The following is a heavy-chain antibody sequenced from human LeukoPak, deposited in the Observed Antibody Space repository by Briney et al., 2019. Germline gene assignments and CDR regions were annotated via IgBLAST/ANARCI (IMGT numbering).Heavy chain of an antibody. CDR2: INPNSGGT. J-gene: IGHJ4*02. CDR1: GYTFTGYY. V-gene: IGHV1-2*02. D-gene: IGHD3-10*01. Sequence: ASVKVSCKASGYTFTGYYMHWVRQAPGQGLEWMGWINPNSGGTNYAKKFQGRVTMTRDTTISTACMELSRLRSVDTAVYYCAREAMVQGVISEEFDYWGQGTLVTVSS. CDR3: AREAMVQGVISEEFDY.